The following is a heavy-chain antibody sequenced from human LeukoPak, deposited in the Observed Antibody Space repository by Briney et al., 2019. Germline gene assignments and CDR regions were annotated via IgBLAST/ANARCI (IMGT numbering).Heavy chain of an antibody. CDR2: IYYGGST. Sequence: SETLSLTCTVSGGSISSSSYIWGWIRQPPGKRLEWIGSIYYGGSTYYAPSLKSRVTISVDTSKNQFSLKLSSVTAADTAMYYCARLRFFDSSGYYYYFDYWGQGTLVTVSS. CDR1: GGSISSSSYI. D-gene: IGHD3-22*01. V-gene: IGHV4-39*07. J-gene: IGHJ4*02. CDR3: ARLRFFDSSGYYYYFDY.